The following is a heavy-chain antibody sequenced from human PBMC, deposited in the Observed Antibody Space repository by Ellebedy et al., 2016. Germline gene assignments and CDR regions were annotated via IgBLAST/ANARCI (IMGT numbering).Heavy chain of an antibody. CDR3: ARDRTMTY. J-gene: IGHJ4*02. D-gene: IGHD3-22*01. CDR2: ISYDGSNK. V-gene: IGHV3-30-3*01. CDR1: GFTFSSYA. Sequence: GGSLRLSCAASGFTFSSYAMHWVRQAPGKGLEWVAVISYDGSNKYYADSVKGRFTISRDNSKNTLYLQMNSLRAEDTAVYYCARDRTMTYWGQGTLVTVSS.